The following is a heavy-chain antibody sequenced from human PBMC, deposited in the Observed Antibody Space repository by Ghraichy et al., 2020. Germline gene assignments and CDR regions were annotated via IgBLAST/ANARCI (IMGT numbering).Heavy chain of an antibody. Sequence: SETLSLTCTVSGGSISSGGYYWSWIRQHPGKGLEWIGYIYYSGSTYYNPSLKSRVTISVDTSKNQFSLKLSSVTAADTAVYYCARAAYYDFWSGHPTGAFDIWGQGTMVTVSS. J-gene: IGHJ3*02. V-gene: IGHV4-31*03. CDR2: IYYSGST. D-gene: IGHD3-3*01. CDR3: ARAAYYDFWSGHPTGAFDI. CDR1: GGSISSGGYY.